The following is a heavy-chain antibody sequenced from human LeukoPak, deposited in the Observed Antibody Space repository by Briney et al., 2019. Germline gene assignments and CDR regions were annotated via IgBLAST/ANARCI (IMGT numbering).Heavy chain of an antibody. V-gene: IGHV3-20*01. J-gene: IGHJ4*02. Sequence: PGASLRLSCAAAGFPFDDYGMSWVRQAPGKGLEWVSGINWNGGSTGYADSVKGRFTISRDNAKNSLYLQMNSLRAEDTALYHCARDAEFGGGNDYWGQGTLVTVSS. CDR1: GFPFDDYG. CDR2: INWNGGST. CDR3: ARDAEFGGGNDY. D-gene: IGHD3-16*01.